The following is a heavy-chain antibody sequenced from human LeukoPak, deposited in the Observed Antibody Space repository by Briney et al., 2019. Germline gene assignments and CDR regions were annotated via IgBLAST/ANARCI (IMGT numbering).Heavy chain of an antibody. V-gene: IGHV4-59*11. Sequence: SETLSLTCTVSGGSLISHYWSWIRQTPGKGLEWIGYIYDFGSTDYNPSLKSRITMSVDTSTTQFSLELNSVTAADTAIYYCAGAVGALLTWAFWGQGTLVTVSS. CDR3: AGAVGALLTWAF. CDR1: GGSLISHY. D-gene: IGHD1-26*01. J-gene: IGHJ4*02. CDR2: IYDFGST.